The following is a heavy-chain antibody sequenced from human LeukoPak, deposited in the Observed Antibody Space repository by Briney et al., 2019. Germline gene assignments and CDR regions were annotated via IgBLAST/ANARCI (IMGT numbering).Heavy chain of an antibody. CDR3: AKDGPTTVTTDY. Sequence: GGSLRLSCAASGFTFSSYEMNWVRQAPGKGLEWVAFIRYDGSNKYYADSVKGRFTISRDNSKNTLYLQMNSLRAEDTAVYYCAKDGPTTVTTDYWGQGTLVTVSS. J-gene: IGHJ4*02. CDR2: IRYDGSNK. V-gene: IGHV3-30*02. CDR1: GFTFSSYE. D-gene: IGHD4-17*01.